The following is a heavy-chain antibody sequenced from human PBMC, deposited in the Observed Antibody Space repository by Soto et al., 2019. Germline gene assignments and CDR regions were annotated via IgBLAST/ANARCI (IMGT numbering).Heavy chain of an antibody. CDR1: GGSISSYY. V-gene: IGHV4-59*08. Sequence: SETLSLTCTVSGGSISSYYRSWIRQPPGKGLEWIGYIYYTGSTNYNPSLKSRVTISVDTSKNQFSLKLSSVTAADTAVYYCARHPAYGDYEGEFDPWGQGTLVTVSS. D-gene: IGHD4-17*01. J-gene: IGHJ5*02. CDR3: ARHPAYGDYEGEFDP. CDR2: IYYTGST.